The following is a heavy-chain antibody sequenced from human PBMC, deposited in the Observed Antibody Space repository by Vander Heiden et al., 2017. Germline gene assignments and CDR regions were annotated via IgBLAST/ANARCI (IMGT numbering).Heavy chain of an antibody. CDR3: ATSPGYSTRWFDY. CDR1: GFTFTSYR. D-gene: IGHD6-13*01. CDR2: IGISSRYI. V-gene: IGHV3-21*01. Sequence: GGSLRLPYAASGFTFTSYRLIWVRQAPGKGPVWVSDIGISSRYIYYTGAVKGRFHIARDNAENSLFLEMNSLRAEDTAVYYYATSPGYSTRWFDYWGQGTLVTVSS. J-gene: IGHJ4*02.